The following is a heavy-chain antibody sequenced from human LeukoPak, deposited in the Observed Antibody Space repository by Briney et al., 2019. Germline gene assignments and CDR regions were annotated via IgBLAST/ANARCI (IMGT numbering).Heavy chain of an antibody. CDR2: ISASGGST. V-gene: IGHV3-23*01. CDR1: GSTLSNYG. Sequence: GGSLRLSCAVSGSTLSNYGRSWVRQAPGKGLEWVAGISASGGSTNYAYSVKGRFTISRDNHKNTPYLNMNSLRAEDTAFYFCAKRGVVIRVILVGFHKEAYYFESWGQGALVTVSS. J-gene: IGHJ4*02. D-gene: IGHD3/OR15-3a*01. CDR3: AKRGVVIRVILVGFHKEAYYFES.